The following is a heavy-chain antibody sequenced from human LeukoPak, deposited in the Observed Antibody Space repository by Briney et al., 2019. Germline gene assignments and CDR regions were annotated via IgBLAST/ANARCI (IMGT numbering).Heavy chain of an antibody. V-gene: IGHV1-2*06. J-gene: IGHJ6*02. CDR2: INPNSGGT. CDR3: AREQSYYYGMDV. D-gene: IGHD4-11*01. Sequence: ASVKVSCKASGYTFTSYGIGWVRQAPRQGLEWMGRINPNSGGTNYAQKFQGRVTMTRDTSISTAYMELSRLRSDDTAVYYCAREQSYYYGMDVWGQGTTVTVSS. CDR1: GYTFTSYG.